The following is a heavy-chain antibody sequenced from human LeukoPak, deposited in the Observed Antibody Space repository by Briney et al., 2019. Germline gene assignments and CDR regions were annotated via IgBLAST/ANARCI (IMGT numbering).Heavy chain of an antibody. V-gene: IGHV3-23*01. CDR3: ARAGRVAASGWGRHFDL. D-gene: IGHD3-10*01. Sequence: PGGSMRLSCAASGFTFSSYAMSWVRQAPGKGLEWVSAISGSGGSTYYADSVKGRFTISRDNAKNSLYLQMSSLRVEDTAVYYCARAGRVAASGWGRHFDLWGRGTLVTVSS. J-gene: IGHJ2*01. CDR1: GFTFSSYA. CDR2: ISGSGGST.